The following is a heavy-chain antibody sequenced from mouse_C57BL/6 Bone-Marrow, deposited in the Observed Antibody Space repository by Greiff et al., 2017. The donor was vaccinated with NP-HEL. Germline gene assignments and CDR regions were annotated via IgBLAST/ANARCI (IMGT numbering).Heavy chain of an antibody. Sequence: EVQLQQSGPELVKPGASVKISCKASGYSFTGYYMNWVKQSPEKSLEWIGEINPSTGGTTYNQKFKAKATLTVDKSSSTAYMQLKSLTSEDSAVYYCARYDYYGSSSFAYWGQGTLVTVSA. J-gene: IGHJ3*01. D-gene: IGHD1-1*01. CDR3: ARYDYYGSSSFAY. CDR1: GYSFTGYY. CDR2: INPSTGGT. V-gene: IGHV1-42*01.